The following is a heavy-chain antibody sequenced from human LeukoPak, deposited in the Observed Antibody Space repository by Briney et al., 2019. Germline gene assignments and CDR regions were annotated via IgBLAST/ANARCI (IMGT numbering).Heavy chain of an antibody. Sequence: GGSLRLSCAASGFTFSSYAMSWVRQAPGKGLEWVSAISGSGGSTYYADSVKGRFTISRDNSKNTLYLQMNSLRAEDTAVYYCAKAAGRVVAAHFPMDYWGQGTLVTVSS. D-gene: IGHD2-15*01. CDR1: GFTFSSYA. V-gene: IGHV3-23*01. CDR2: ISGSGGST. J-gene: IGHJ4*02. CDR3: AKAAGRVVAAHFPMDY.